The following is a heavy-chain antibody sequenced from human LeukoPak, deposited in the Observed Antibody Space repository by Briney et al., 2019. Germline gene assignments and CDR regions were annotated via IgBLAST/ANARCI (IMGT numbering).Heavy chain of an antibody. V-gene: IGHV3-7*01. CDR2: INQDGSAK. CDR1: GFTFSNYW. Sequence: GGSLRLSCAASGFTFSNYWMQWVRQAPGKGLEWVANINQDGSAKYYVDSVKGRFTISKDSAKNSLYLQMDSLRVDDTAVYYCTRGDPDFWGQGTLVTVSS. J-gene: IGHJ4*02. CDR3: TRGDPDF. D-gene: IGHD3-3*01.